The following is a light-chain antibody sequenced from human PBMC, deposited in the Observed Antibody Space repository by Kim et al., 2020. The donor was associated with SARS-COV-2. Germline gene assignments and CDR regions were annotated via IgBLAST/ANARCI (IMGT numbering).Light chain of an antibody. V-gene: IGLV10-54*01. Sequence: TATIPSTGNSNNVGNQGAAWLQPHQGHPPKLLSYRNNNRPSGISARLSASRSGNTASLTIPGLQPEDEADYYCSAWDSSLSAWVFGGGTQLTVL. CDR1: SNNVGNQG. CDR3: SAWDSSLSAWV. CDR2: RNN. J-gene: IGLJ3*02.